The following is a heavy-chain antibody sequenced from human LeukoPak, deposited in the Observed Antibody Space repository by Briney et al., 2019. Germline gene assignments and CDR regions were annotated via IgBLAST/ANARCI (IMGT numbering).Heavy chain of an antibody. CDR2: FDPEDGET. V-gene: IGHV1-24*01. D-gene: IGHD3-10*01. J-gene: IGHJ4*02. CDR3: ATSAVRGVITFIDY. CDR1: GYTLTELS. Sequence: EASVKVSCKVSGYTLTELSMHWVRQAPGKGLEWMGGFDPEDGETIYAQKFQGRVTMTEDTSTDTAYMELSSLRSEDTAVYYCATSAVRGVITFIDYWGQGTLVTVSS.